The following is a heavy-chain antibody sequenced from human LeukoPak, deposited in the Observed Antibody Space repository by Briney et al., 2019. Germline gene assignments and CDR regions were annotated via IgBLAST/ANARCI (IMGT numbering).Heavy chain of an antibody. D-gene: IGHD2-2*01. CDR3: ARDDCSSISCYHNWFDP. V-gene: IGHV3-7*01. CDR2: IKQDGSEK. Sequence: TGGSLRLSCAASGFTFSSYWMSWVRQAPGKGLEWVANIKQDGSEKYYVDFVKGRFTISRDNAKNSLYLQMNSLRAEDTAVYYCARDDCSSISCYHNWFDPWGQGTLVTVSS. CDR1: GFTFSSYW. J-gene: IGHJ5*02.